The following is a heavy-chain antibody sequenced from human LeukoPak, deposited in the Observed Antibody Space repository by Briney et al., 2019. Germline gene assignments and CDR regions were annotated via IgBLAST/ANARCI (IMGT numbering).Heavy chain of an antibody. CDR2: INPNSGGT. J-gene: IGHJ5*02. CDR3: ARDHSGYENWFDP. V-gene: IGHV1-2*02. D-gene: IGHD5-12*01. Sequence: ASVKVSCKASGYTFTGYYMHWVRQAPGQGLEWMGWINPNSGGTNYAQQFQGRVTMTRDTSISTAYMELSRLRSDDTAVYYCARDHSGYENWFDPWGQGTLVTVSS. CDR1: GYTFTGYY.